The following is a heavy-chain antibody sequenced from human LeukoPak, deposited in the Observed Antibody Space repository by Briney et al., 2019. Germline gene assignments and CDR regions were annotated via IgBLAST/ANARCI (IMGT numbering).Heavy chain of an antibody. J-gene: IGHJ4*02. CDR1: GFTFSSYD. CDR2: ISGSGDST. V-gene: IGHV3-23*01. Sequence: GGSLRLSCAASGFTFSSYDMSWVRQAPGKGLEWVAGISGSGDSTYYADSVKGRFTISRDNSKNTLYLQMNSLRAEDTGVYYCAKDRSCTNGVCHGDFDYWGQGTLVTVSS. D-gene: IGHD2-8*01. CDR3: AKDRSCTNGVCHGDFDY.